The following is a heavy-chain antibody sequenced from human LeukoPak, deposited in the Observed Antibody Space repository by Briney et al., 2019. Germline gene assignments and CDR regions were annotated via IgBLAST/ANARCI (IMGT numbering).Heavy chain of an antibody. V-gene: IGHV3-23*01. J-gene: IGHJ4*02. Sequence: GGSLRLSCAASGFTFSSYAMSWVRQAPGRGLEWVSAISGSGGSIYYADSVKGRFTLSRHNHENTLYLQMNRLRAEDTAVYYGAKIPRTYCGGGSCYPDYWGQGTLVTVSS. CDR2: ISGSGGSI. D-gene: IGHD2-15*01. CDR1: GFTFSSYA. CDR3: AKIPRTYCGGGSCYPDY.